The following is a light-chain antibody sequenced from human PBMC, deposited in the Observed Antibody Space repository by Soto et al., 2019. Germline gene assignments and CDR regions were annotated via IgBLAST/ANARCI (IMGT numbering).Light chain of an antibody. CDR3: SSYTRSSTYV. CDR1: SSDVGGYNY. Sequence: QSALTQPASVSGSPGQSITISCTGTSSDVGGYNYVSWYQQHPGKAPKLMIYDVSNRPSGVPNRFSGSKSGTTASLTISGLEAEDEADCYCSSYTRSSTYVFGTGTKLTVL. V-gene: IGLV2-14*01. J-gene: IGLJ1*01. CDR2: DVS.